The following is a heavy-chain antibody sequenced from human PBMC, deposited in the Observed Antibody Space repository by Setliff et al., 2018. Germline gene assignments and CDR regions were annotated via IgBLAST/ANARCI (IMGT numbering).Heavy chain of an antibody. CDR3: ARHEFVGGYYGSVTYRHFDL. D-gene: IGHD3-10*01. CDR2: IYYSGTA. Sequence: SETLSLTCTVSGGSISSSSYQWGWVRQTPGKGLEWIGSIYYSGTAYYNPSLKSRVTISVDTSKNQFSLQVTSVTATDTAVYYCARHEFVGGYYGSVTYRHFDLWGQGTLVTVSS. V-gene: IGHV4-39*01. CDR1: GGSISSSSYQ. J-gene: IGHJ4*02.